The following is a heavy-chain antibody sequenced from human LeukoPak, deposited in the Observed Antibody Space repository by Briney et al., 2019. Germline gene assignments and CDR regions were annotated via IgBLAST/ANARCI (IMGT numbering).Heavy chain of an antibody. CDR2: INTNTGNP. V-gene: IGHV7-4-1*02. CDR1: GYTFTSYA. D-gene: IGHD3-10*01. J-gene: IGHJ4*02. Sequence: GASVKVSCKASGYTFTSYAMNWVRQAPGQGLEWMGWINTNTGNPTYAQGFTGRFVFSLDTSVSTAYLQISSLKAEDIAVYYCARDSMGITMVRGVIPRPFDYWGQGTLVTVSS. CDR3: ARDSMGITMVRGVIPRPFDY.